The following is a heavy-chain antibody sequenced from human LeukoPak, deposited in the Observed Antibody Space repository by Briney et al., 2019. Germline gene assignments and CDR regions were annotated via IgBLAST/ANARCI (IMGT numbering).Heavy chain of an antibody. CDR1: GYTFTNYG. CDR3: ARGHYGGNPDY. D-gene: IGHD4-23*01. J-gene: IGHJ4*02. V-gene: IGHV1-18*01. Sequence: GASVKVSCKASGYTFTNYGINWVRQAPGQGLEWMGWISGYNGNTNYAQKLQGRVTMTTDTSTNTAYMELTSLRSDDTAMYYCARGHYGGNPDYWGQGTLVTVSS. CDR2: ISGYNGNT.